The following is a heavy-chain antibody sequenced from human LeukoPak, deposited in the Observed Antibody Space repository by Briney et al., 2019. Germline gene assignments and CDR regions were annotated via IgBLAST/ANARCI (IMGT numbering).Heavy chain of an antibody. CDR3: ARRPLGGAMVNSQWFDP. D-gene: IGHD5-18*01. CDR2: IFYSGST. CDR1: GGSISGSMYY. J-gene: IGHJ5*02. Sequence: PSETLSLTCTVSGGSISGSMYYWGWIRQPPGKGLEWIGTIFYSGSTYYNPSLKSRVTISVDTSKNQFSLKLSSVTAADTAVYYCARRPLGGAMVNSQWFDPWGQGTLVTVSS. V-gene: IGHV4-39*01.